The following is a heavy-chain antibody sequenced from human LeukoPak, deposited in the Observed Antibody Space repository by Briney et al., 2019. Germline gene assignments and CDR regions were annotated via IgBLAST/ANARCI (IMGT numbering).Heavy chain of an antibody. V-gene: IGHV4-39*01. J-gene: IGHJ5*02. D-gene: IGHD3-16*02. CDR2: IYYSGST. Sequence: SETLPLTCTVSGGSISSSSYYWGWIRQPPGKGLEWIGSIYYSGSTYYNPSLKSRVTISVDTSKNQFSLKLSSVTATDTAMYYCARQHYLGELSLPWFDPWGQGTLVTVSS. CDR3: ARQHYLGELSLPWFDP. CDR1: GGSISSSSYY.